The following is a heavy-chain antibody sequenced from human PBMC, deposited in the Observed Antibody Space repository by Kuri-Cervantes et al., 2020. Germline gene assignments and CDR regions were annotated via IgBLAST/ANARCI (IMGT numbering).Heavy chain of an antibody. CDR1: GFTFSDYY. CDR3: ARDRGPRRYFDL. CDR2: IKQDGSEK. Sequence: GESLKISCAASGFTFSDYYMSWIRQAPGKGLEWVANIKQDGSEKYYVDSAKGRFTISRDNAKNSLYLQMNSLRAEDTAAYYCARDRGPRRYFDLWGQGTLVTVSS. V-gene: IGHV3-7*01. D-gene: IGHD3-9*01. J-gene: IGHJ4*02.